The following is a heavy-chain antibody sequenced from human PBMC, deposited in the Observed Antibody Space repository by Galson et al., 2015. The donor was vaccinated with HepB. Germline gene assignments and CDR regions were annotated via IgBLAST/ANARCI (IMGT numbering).Heavy chain of an antibody. CDR3: AKEPVPAAIESYYYYYMDV. CDR2: VSASGRST. CDR1: GFTFSSYA. J-gene: IGHJ6*03. Sequence: SLRLSCAASGFTFSSYAMSWVRQAPGKGLEWVSAVSASGRSTYYADSVKGRFTISRDNSENTLYLQMNSLRAEDTAVYYCAKEPVPAAIESYYYYYMDVWGKGTTVTVSS. V-gene: IGHV3-23*01. D-gene: IGHD2-2*01.